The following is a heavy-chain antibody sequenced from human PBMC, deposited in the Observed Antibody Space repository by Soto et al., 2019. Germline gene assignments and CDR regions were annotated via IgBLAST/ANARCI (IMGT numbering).Heavy chain of an antibody. CDR2: ISGSGST. CDR1: GFTFSNYA. J-gene: IGHJ4*02. Sequence: EVQLLESGGGLVQPGGSLRLSCAASGFTFSNYAMNWVRQAPGKGLEWVSAISGSGSTYYADSVKGGVTISRDNSNNTLYLQMTRLTAEHTAVHDCAKGPIRFDYFDYLVAGTLGT. CDR3: AKGPIRFDYFDY. D-gene: IGHD3-3*01. V-gene: IGHV3-23*01.